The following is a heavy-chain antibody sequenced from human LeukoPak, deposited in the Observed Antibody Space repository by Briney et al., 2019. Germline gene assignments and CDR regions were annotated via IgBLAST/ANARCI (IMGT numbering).Heavy chain of an antibody. CDR2: ISGSGGTT. CDR1: GFTFSNYA. J-gene: IGHJ4*02. V-gene: IGHV3-23*01. CDR3: AKNVGYTYGYPFDS. D-gene: IGHD5-18*01. Sequence: GSLRLSCAAPGFTFSNYAMSWVRQAPGKGLEWVSVISGSGGTTYYADSVKGRFTISRDNSKNTLYLQMNSLRAEDTAVCYCAKNVGYTYGYPFDSWGQGALVTVSS.